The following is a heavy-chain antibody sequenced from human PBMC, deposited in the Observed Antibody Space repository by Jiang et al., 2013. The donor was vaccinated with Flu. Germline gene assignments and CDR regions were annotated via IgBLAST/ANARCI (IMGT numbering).Heavy chain of an antibody. CDR1: GYTFTSYD. D-gene: IGHD4-23*01. CDR3: ASARSYGGASSFDF. J-gene: IGHJ4*02. CDR2: MNPNTGNT. V-gene: IGHV1-8*01. Sequence: KASGYTFTSYDINWVRQATGQGLEWMAWMNPNTGNTGYAQKFQGRVTMTRNTSISTAYMELSGLRSEDTAVYYCASARSYGGASSFDFWGQGTLVTVSS.